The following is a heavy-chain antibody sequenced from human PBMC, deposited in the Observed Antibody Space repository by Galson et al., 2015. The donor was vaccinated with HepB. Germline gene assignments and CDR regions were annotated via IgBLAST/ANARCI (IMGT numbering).Heavy chain of an antibody. D-gene: IGHD6-19*01. Sequence: SVKVSCKAPGGTFSSYAISWVRQAPGQGLEWMGGIIPIFGTGNYAQKFQGRVTITADESTSTAYMELSSLTSEDTAIYYCARGVAVAGSRYYYGMDVWGQGTTVTVSS. CDR1: GGTFSSYA. CDR2: IIPIFGTG. CDR3: ARGVAVAGSRYYYGMDV. J-gene: IGHJ6*02. V-gene: IGHV1-69*13.